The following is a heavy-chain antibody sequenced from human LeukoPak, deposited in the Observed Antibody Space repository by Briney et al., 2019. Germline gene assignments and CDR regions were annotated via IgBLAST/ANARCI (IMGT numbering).Heavy chain of an antibody. CDR2: ISSNGGST. J-gene: IGHJ4*02. V-gene: IGHV3-64D*06. Sequence: GGSLRLSCSASGFTFSSCAMHWVRQAPGKGLEYVSAISSNGGSTYYADSVKGRFTISRDNSKNTLYLQMSSLRAEDTAVYYCVKDSAMVRGVIIPYYFDYWGQGTLVTVSS. CDR1: GFTFSSCA. CDR3: VKDSAMVRGVIIPYYFDY. D-gene: IGHD3-10*01.